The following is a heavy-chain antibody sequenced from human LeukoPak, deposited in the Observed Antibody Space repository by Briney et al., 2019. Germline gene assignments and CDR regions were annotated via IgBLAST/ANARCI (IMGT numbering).Heavy chain of an antibody. CDR3: ATVRHGDYGGDKEYYFDY. J-gene: IGHJ4*02. Sequence: GSSVKVSCKVSGHTLTELSVHWVRQAPGKGLEWMGGFDPEDGETIYAQKFQGRVTMTEDTSTDSAYMELSSLRSENTAVYYCATVRHGDYGGDKEYYFDYWGQGTLVTVSS. D-gene: IGHD4-17*01. CDR1: GHTLTELS. V-gene: IGHV1-24*01. CDR2: FDPEDGET.